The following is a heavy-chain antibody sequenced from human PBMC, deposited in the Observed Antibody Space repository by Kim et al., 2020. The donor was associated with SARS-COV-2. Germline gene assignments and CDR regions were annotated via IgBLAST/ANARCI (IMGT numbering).Heavy chain of an antibody. Sequence: ASVKVSCKASGYTFTSFGISWVRQAPGQGLEWMGWISAYNGNTNYAQNLQVRVTMTTDTSTSTAYMELRSLRSDDTAVYYCARERAILLFGVIISYYYYYGMDLWGQETTFTVSS. J-gene: IGHJ6*02. CDR1: GYTFTSFG. D-gene: IGHD3-3*01. CDR2: ISAYNGNT. V-gene: IGHV1-18*01. CDR3: ARERAILLFGVIISYYYYYGMDL.